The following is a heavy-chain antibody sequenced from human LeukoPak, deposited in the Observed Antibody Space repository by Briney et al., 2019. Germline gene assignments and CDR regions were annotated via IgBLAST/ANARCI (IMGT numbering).Heavy chain of an antibody. CDR1: GYTFTGYY. CDR2: INPNSGGT. Sequence: ASVKVSCKASGYTFTGYYMHWLRQAPGQGLEWMGWINPNSGGTNYAQKFQGRVTMTRDTSIGTAYMELSRLRSDDTAVYYCARGMFKRYSSGWYYFDYWGQGTLVTVSS. CDR3: ARGMFKRYSSGWYYFDY. V-gene: IGHV1-2*02. D-gene: IGHD6-19*01. J-gene: IGHJ4*02.